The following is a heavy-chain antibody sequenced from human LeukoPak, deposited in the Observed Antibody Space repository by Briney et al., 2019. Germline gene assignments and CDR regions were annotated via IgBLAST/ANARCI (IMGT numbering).Heavy chain of an antibody. D-gene: IGHD5-18*01. J-gene: IGHJ4*02. CDR1: GFTFSSHW. V-gene: IGHV3-20*04. CDR2: MNWNGGNA. Sequence: PGGSLRLSCAASGFTFSSHWMHWVRQAPGKGLEWVCGMNWNGGNAGYADSVKGRFTISRDNAKNSLYLQMNSLRAEDTALYYCARARRYNYESGGDDYWGQGTLVTVSS. CDR3: ARARRYNYESGGDDY.